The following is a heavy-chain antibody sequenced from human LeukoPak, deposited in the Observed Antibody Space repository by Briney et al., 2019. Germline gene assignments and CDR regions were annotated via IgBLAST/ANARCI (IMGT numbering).Heavy chain of an antibody. CDR1: GGSISSGSYC. V-gene: IGHV4-61*09. CDR2: IYSSGST. Sequence: PSETLSLTCTVSGGSISSGSYCWSWIRQPAGKGLEWIGHIYSSGSTNYNPSLKGRVTISVDKSKNQFSLKLSSVSAADTAVYYCARDLKISQRLWFGESARENYYDYFYMDVWGKGTTVTISS. J-gene: IGHJ6*03. CDR3: ARDLKISQRLWFGESARENYYDYFYMDV. D-gene: IGHD3-10*01.